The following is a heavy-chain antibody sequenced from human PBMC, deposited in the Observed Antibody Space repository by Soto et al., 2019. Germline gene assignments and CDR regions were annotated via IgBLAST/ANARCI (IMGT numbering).Heavy chain of an antibody. CDR1: GGSVSSGSYY. J-gene: IGHJ6*02. V-gene: IGHV4-61*01. D-gene: IGHD3-22*01. CDR2: IYYSGST. CDR3: ARISGNDPYYDSSGYYSVYYYYGMDV. Sequence: PSETLSLTCTVSGGSVSSGSYYWSWIRQPPGKGLEWIGYIYYSGSTNYNPSLKSRVTISVDTSKNQFSLKLSSVTAADTAVYYCARISGNDPYYDSSGYYSVYYYYGMDVWGQGTTVTVSS.